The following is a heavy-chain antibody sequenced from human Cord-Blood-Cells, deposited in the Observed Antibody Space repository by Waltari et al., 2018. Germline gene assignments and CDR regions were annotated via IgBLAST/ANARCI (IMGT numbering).Heavy chain of an antibody. V-gene: IGHV4-59*11. CDR2: IYYSGST. Sequence: QVQLQESGPGLVKPSETLSLTCTVSGGSISSHYWSWIRQPPGKGLEWIGYIYYSGSTNYNPSLKSRVTISVDTSKNQFSLKLSSVTAADTAVYYCARDTKLTGDAFDIWGQWTMVTVSS. D-gene: IGHD7-27*01. CDR3: ARDTKLTGDAFDI. J-gene: IGHJ3*02. CDR1: GGSISSHY.